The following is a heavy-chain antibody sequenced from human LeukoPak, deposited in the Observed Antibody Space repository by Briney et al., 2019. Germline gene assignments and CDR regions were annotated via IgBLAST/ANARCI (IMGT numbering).Heavy chain of an antibody. V-gene: IGHV4-59*01. CDR2: IYYSGST. D-gene: IGHD3-9*01. CDR3: ARAQTYYDILTGYYKGNYYFDY. CDR1: GGSISSYY. Sequence: PSETLSLTCTVSGGSISSYYWSWIRQPPGKGLEWIGYIYYSGSTNYSPSLKSRVTISVDTSKNQFSLKLSSVTAADTAVYYCARAQTYYDILTGYYKGNYYFDYWGQGTLVTVSS. J-gene: IGHJ4*02.